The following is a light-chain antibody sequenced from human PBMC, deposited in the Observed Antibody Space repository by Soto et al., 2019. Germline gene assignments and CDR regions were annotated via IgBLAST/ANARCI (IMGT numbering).Light chain of an antibody. CDR1: SSDVGAYNY. CDR3: SSYTHSSTQV. V-gene: IGLV2-14*01. J-gene: IGLJ1*01. Sequence: QSALTQPASVSGSPGQSITISCTGTSSDVGAYNYVSWYQLHPGEAPKLIISEVRNRPSGVSSRFSGSKSANTASLTISGLQAEHEADYYCSSYTHSSTQVFGTGTKLTVL. CDR2: EVR.